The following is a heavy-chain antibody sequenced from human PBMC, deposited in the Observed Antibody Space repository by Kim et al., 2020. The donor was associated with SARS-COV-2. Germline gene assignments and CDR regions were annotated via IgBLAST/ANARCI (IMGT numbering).Heavy chain of an antibody. D-gene: IGHD3-22*01. CDR3: ARDHRYYYDSSGYYCGDY. Sequence: GGSLRLSCAASGFTFSSYGMHWVRQAPGKGLEWVAVISYDGSNKYYADSVKGRFTISRDNSKNTLYLQMNSLRAEDTAVYYCARDHRYYYDSSGYYCGDYWGQGTLVTVSS. CDR2: ISYDGSNK. V-gene: IGHV3-30*03. CDR1: GFTFSSYG. J-gene: IGHJ4*02.